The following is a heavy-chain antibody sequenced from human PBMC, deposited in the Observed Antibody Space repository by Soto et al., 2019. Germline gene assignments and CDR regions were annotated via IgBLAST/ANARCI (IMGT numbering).Heavy chain of an antibody. V-gene: IGHV4-59*01. CDR3: AVGDDYGDYGY. CDR1: GGSISSYY. D-gene: IGHD4-17*01. J-gene: IGHJ4*02. Sequence: QVQLQESGPGLVKPSETLSLTCTVSGGSISSYYWSWIRQPPGKGLEWIGYIYYSGSTNYNPSLKGRVTISVDTSKNQFSLKLSSVTAADTAVYYCAVGDDYGDYGYWGQGTLVTVSS. CDR2: IYYSGST.